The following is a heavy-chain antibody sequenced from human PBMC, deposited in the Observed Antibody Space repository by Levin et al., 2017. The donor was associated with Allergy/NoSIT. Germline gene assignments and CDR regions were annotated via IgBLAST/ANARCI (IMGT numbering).Heavy chain of an antibody. CDR3: ARDERDYGVPGVQH. D-gene: IGHD4-17*01. J-gene: IGHJ1*01. V-gene: IGHV7-4-1*02. CDR2: INTNTGNP. CDR1: GYTFTSYA. Sequence: GESLKISCKASGYTFTSYAMNWVRQAPGQGLEWMGWINTNTGNPTYAQGFTGRFVFSLDTSVSTAYLQISSLKAEDTAVYYCARDERDYGVPGVQHWGQGTLVTVSS.